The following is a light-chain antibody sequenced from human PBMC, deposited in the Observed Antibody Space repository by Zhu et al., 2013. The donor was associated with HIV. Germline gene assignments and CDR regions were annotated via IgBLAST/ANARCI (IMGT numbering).Light chain of an antibody. Sequence: DIQMTQSPSSLSASVGDRVTITCRASQGISNHLAWFQQKPGKGPKSLIYAVSNLQSGVSRFSGSGSGTDFTLTISSLQPEDFATYYCQQYNSYSANTFGQGTKLEIK. CDR1: QGISNH. CDR3: QQYNSYSANT. V-gene: IGKV1-16*01. J-gene: IGKJ2*01. CDR2: AVS.